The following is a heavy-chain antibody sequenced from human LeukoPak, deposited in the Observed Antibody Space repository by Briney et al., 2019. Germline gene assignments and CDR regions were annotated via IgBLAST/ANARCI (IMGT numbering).Heavy chain of an antibody. J-gene: IGHJ4*02. Sequence: PGGSLRLSCAASGFTFSSYSMNWVRQAPGKGLEWVSSISSSSSYIYYADSVKGRFTISRDNAKNSLYLQMNSLRAEDTAVYYCARDEGLLAYYFDYWGQGTLVTVSS. CDR2: ISSSSSYI. CDR1: GFTFSSYS. CDR3: ARDEGLLAYYFDY. V-gene: IGHV3-21*01. D-gene: IGHD3-3*02.